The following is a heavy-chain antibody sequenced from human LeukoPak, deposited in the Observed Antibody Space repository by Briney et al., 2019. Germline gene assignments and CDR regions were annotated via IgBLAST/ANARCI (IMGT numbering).Heavy chain of an antibody. J-gene: IGHJ6*03. CDR3: ARDTRGISVAGYYYYFYMDV. CDR1: GFTFNTYS. V-gene: IGHV3-21*01. Sequence: PGGSLRLSCEASGFTFNTYSMNWARQAPGKGLEWVSSIDSSGGYMFYADSVKGRFTISRDNAKNSVYLQMNSLRVEDTAVYYCARDTRGISVAGYYYYFYMDVWGKGTTVTVSS. D-gene: IGHD6-19*01. CDR2: IDSSGGYM.